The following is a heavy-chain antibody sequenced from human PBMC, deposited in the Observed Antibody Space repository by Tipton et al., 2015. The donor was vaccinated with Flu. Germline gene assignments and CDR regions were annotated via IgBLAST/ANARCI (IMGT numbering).Heavy chain of an antibody. D-gene: IGHD6-19*01. Sequence: VQLVQSGGGLVKPGGSLRLSCAASGFTFSSYSMNWVRQAPGKGLEWVSSISSSSSYIYYADSVKGRFTISRDNAKNSLYLQMDSLRAEDTAVYYCARGNIAVAGDYYYYYGMDVWGQGTTVTVSS. V-gene: IGHV3-21*01. CDR1: GFTFSSYS. CDR3: ARGNIAVAGDYYYYYGMDV. CDR2: ISSSSSYI. J-gene: IGHJ6*02.